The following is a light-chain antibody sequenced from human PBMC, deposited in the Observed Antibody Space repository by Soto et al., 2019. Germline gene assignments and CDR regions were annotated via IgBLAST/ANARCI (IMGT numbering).Light chain of an antibody. V-gene: IGLV2-23*02. CDR1: SSDVGNYNL. Sequence: QSVLTQPASVSGSPGQSITISCTGTSSDVGNYNLVSWYQHHPGKAPKPMIYEVSKWPSGVSNRFSGSKSGNTASLTISGLQAEDEADYYCGSYAGRSTFVFGGGTKLTVL. J-gene: IGLJ3*02. CDR2: EVS. CDR3: GSYAGRSTFV.